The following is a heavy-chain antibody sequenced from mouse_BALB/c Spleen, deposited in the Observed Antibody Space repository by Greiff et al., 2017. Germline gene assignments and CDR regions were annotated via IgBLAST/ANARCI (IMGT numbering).Heavy chain of an antibody. CDR2: IWAGGST. CDR3: AREDYYGSSYVFDV. Sequence: VMLVESGPGLVAPSQSLSITCTVSGFSLTSYGVHWVRQPPGKGLEWLGVIWAGGSTNYNSAFMSRLCISKDNSKSQVFLKMNSQQTDDTTMYYCAREDYYGSSYVFDVWGAGTTVTVSS. CDR1: GFSLTSYG. D-gene: IGHD1-1*01. J-gene: IGHJ1*01. V-gene: IGHV2-9*02.